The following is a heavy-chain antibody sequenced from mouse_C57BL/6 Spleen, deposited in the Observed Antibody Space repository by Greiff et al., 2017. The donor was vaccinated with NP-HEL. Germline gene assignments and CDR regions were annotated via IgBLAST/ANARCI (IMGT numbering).Heavy chain of an antibody. Sequence: EVQLQESGPGLVKPSQSLSLTCSVTGYSITSGYYWNWIRQFPGNKLEWMGYISYDGSNNYNPSLKNRISITRDTSKNQFFLKLNSVTTEDTATYYCAREEDGNYDYAMDYWGQGTSVTVSS. CDR2: ISYDGSN. CDR3: AREEDGNYDYAMDY. J-gene: IGHJ4*01. V-gene: IGHV3-6*01. CDR1: GYSITSGYY. D-gene: IGHD2-1*01.